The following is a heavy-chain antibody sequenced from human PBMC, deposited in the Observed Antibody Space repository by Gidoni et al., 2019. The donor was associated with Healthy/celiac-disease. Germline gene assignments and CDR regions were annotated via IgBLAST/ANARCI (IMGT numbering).Heavy chain of an antibody. Sequence: QVQLQQWGAGLLKPSETLSLTCAVYGGSFSGYYWSWMRQPQGKGLEWIGEINHSGSTNYNPSLKSRVTISVDTSKNQFSLKLSSVTAADTAVYYCARGTRLIGHSSGYYRRSYYYYGMDVWGQGTTVTVSS. CDR1: GGSFSGYY. D-gene: IGHD3-22*01. V-gene: IGHV4-34*01. CDR2: INHSGST. J-gene: IGHJ6*02. CDR3: ARGTRLIGHSSGYYRRSYYYYGMDV.